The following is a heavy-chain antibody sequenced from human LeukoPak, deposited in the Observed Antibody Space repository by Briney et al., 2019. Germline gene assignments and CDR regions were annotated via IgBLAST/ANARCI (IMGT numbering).Heavy chain of an antibody. Sequence: GGSLRLSCAASGFTFSSYAMSWVRQAPGKGLEWVSSISSSSSYIYYADSVKGRFTISRDNAKNSLYLQMNSLRAEDTAVYYCARGGSMVRGVETYYFDYWGQGTLVTVSS. J-gene: IGHJ4*02. V-gene: IGHV3-21*01. CDR2: ISSSSSYI. D-gene: IGHD3-10*01. CDR1: GFTFSSYA. CDR3: ARGGSMVRGVETYYFDY.